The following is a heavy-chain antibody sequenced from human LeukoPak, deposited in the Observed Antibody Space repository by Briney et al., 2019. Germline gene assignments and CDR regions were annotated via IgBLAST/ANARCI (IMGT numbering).Heavy chain of an antibody. CDR2: ISAYNGNT. CDR1: GCTFTSYG. Sequence: ASVKVSCKASGCTFTSYGISWVRQAPGQGLEWMGWISAYNGNTNYAQNLQGRVTMTTDTSTRTAYMELRSLRSDDTALYYCARGYTATGNWYFDLWGRGTLVSVSS. D-gene: IGHD4-17*01. J-gene: IGHJ2*01. CDR3: ARGYTATGNWYFDL. V-gene: IGHV1-18*01.